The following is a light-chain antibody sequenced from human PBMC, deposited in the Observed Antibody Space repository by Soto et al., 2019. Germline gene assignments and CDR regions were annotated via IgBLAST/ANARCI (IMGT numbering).Light chain of an antibody. Sequence: DIQMTQSPSTLSASVGDRVTITCRASESISAWLAWYQQKPGKAPKLLIYKASNFESGVPSRFSGSGSGTEFSLTISSLQPDDFATYFCLQYNSYPWTFGQGTKVEIK. CDR3: LQYNSYPWT. CDR1: ESISAW. J-gene: IGKJ1*01. CDR2: KAS. V-gene: IGKV1-5*03.